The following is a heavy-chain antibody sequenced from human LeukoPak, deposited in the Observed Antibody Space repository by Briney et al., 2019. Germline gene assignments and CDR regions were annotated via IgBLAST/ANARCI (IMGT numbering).Heavy chain of an antibody. CDR3: ASITILRQVQEHNWFDP. V-gene: IGHV4-61*01. D-gene: IGHD3-3*01. Sequence: SETLSLTCTVSGGSVSSGSYYWRWIRQPPGKGLEWIGYSYYSGSTNYNPSLKSRVTISVDTSKNQFSLKLSSVPAADTAVYYCASITILRQVQEHNWFDPWGQGTLVTVSS. CDR1: GGSVSSGSYY. J-gene: IGHJ5*02. CDR2: SYYSGST.